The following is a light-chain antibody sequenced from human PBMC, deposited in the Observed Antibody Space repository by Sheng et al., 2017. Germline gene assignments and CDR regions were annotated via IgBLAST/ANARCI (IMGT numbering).Light chain of an antibody. V-gene: IGKV3-20*01. CDR1: QSVRSF. J-gene: IGKJ2*03. Sequence: EIVLTQSPATLSLSPGERATLSCRASQSVRSFLAWYQQKPGQAPRLLIYGASSRATGIPDRFSGSGSGTDFTLTISRLEPEDFAVYYCQQYDNWPPYSFGQGTKLEIK. CDR3: QQYDNWPPYS. CDR2: GAS.